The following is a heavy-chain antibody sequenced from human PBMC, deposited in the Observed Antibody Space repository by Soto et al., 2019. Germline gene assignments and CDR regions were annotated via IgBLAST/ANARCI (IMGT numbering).Heavy chain of an antibody. CDR3: AKDPKRIAVASWDY. J-gene: IGHJ4*02. CDR2: ISGSGGST. CDR1: GFTFSSYA. D-gene: IGHD6-19*01. V-gene: IGHV3-23*01. Sequence: EVQLLESGGGLVQPGGSLRLSCAASGFTFSSYAMSWVRQAPGKGLAWVSAISGSGGSTYYADSEKGRFTISRDNSKNTLYLQMNSLRAEDTAVYYCAKDPKRIAVASWDYWGQGTLVTVSS.